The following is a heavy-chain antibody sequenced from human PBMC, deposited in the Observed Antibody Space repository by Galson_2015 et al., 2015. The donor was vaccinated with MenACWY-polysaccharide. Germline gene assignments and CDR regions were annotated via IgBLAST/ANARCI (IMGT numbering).Heavy chain of an antibody. CDR1: GYSFPTYW. Sequence: QSGAEVKKPGESLTISCTASGYSFPTYWIAWVRQMPGIGLEWMGIIYPSDSDTRYSPSFQGQVTISADKSISTAYLQWSSLKASDSAMYYCARRGHSSGWYVEYWGQGTLVTVSS. CDR2: IYPSDSDT. J-gene: IGHJ4*02. D-gene: IGHD6-19*01. CDR3: ARRGHSSGWYVEY. V-gene: IGHV5-51*03.